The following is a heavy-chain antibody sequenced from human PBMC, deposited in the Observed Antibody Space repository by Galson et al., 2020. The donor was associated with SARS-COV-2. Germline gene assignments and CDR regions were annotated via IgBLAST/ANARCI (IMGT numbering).Heavy chain of an antibody. CDR3: ARDGQTSSGWAFDY. CDR2: IFYDGSDK. D-gene: IGHD6-19*01. CDR1: GFTFSSHA. Sequence: GGSLRLSCAASGFTFSSHAMHWVRQAPGKGLEWVAQIFYDGSDKYYGDSVKGRFTISRDSSKNTVYLQMNNLRPDDTAVYYCARDGQTSSGWAFDYWGQGTLVTVSS. V-gene: IGHV3-33*01. J-gene: IGHJ4*02.